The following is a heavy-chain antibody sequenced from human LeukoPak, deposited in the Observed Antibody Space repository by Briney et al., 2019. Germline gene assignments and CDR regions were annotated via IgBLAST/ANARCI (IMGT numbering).Heavy chain of an antibody. J-gene: IGHJ4*02. CDR3: TRGYSIDY. CDR1: GFTFGDYA. D-gene: IGHD4-11*01. V-gene: IGHV3-49*04. Sequence: PGRSLRLSCTASGFTFGDYAMSWVRQAPGRGLEWVGFIRSKASGGTTEYTASVKGRFTISRDDSKSIAYLQMNSLITEDTAIDYCTRGYSIDYCGQGIQVTVSS. CDR2: IRSKASGGTT.